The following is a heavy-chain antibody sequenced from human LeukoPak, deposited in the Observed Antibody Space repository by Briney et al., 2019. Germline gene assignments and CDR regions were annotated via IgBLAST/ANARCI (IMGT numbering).Heavy chain of an antibody. CDR2: IYDSGST. V-gene: IGHV4-30-2*01. CDR3: ARYGGSGTYYFDY. Sequence: SETLSLTCAVSGGSISSGGYAWSWIRQPPGKGPEWIGYIYDSGSTHYNPSLKSRVTISVDRSENQFSLKLSSVTAADTAVYYCARYGGSGTYYFDYWGQGTLVTVSS. D-gene: IGHD3-10*01. J-gene: IGHJ4*02. CDR1: GGSISSGGYA.